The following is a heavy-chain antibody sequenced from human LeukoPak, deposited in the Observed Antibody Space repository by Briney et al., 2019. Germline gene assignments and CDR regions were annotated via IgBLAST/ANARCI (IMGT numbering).Heavy chain of an antibody. CDR3: ARSIAARPDYMDV. CDR2: SDWDVDK. D-gene: IGHD6-6*01. J-gene: IGHJ6*03. Sequence: SGPTLVKATQTLTLTCTFSGFSLSTTGICVSWIRQPPGKALEWLARSDWDVDKYYYPSLKTRLTISKDTSKNQVVLTMTNMDPVDTATYYCARSIAARPDYMDVWGKGTTVTVSS. CDR1: GFSLSTTGIC. V-gene: IGHV2-70*11.